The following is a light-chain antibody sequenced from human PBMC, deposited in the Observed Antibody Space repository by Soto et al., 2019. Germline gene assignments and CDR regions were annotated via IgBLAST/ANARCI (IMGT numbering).Light chain of an antibody. Sequence: IHLTQSPSTVSASVIDIGSATCLASQSISDWLAWYQQKPGKAPKLLIFDASSLEGGVPSRFSGSGFGTEFTLTITSLQPDDFATYYCQHYETYPLSFGGGTKVDIK. V-gene: IGKV1-5*01. J-gene: IGKJ4*01. CDR1: QSISDW. CDR3: QHYETYPLS. CDR2: DAS.